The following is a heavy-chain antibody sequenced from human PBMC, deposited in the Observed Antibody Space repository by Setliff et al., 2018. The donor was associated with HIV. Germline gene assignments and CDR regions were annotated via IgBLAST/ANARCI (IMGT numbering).Heavy chain of an antibody. J-gene: IGHJ4*02. CDR3: ARAAGYQLLG. CDR2: INPSGGST. CDR1: GYTFTSYY. Sequence: ASVKVSCKASGYTFTSYYMHWVRQAPGQGLEWMGIINPSGGSTSYAQKFQGRVTVTTDTSTSTGYMELKSLTSDDTAVYYCARAAGYQLLGWGQGTLVTVSS. D-gene: IGHD1-1*01. V-gene: IGHV1-46*01.